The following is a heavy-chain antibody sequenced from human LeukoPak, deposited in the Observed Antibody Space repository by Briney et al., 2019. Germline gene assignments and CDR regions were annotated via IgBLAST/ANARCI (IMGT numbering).Heavy chain of an antibody. CDR1: GGSISSYY. Sequence: SETLSLTCTVSGGSISSYYWSWIRQPPGKGLEWIGYIYYSGSTNYNPSLKSRVTISVDTSKNQFSLKLSSVTAADTAVYYCAREEWQQLVGYYYGMDVWGQGTTVTVSS. J-gene: IGHJ6*02. D-gene: IGHD6-13*01. CDR3: AREEWQQLVGYYYGMDV. V-gene: IGHV4-59*01. CDR2: IYYSGST.